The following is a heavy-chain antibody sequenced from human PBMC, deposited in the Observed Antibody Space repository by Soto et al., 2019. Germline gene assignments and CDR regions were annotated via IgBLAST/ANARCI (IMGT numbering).Heavy chain of an antibody. V-gene: IGHV3-33*01. CDR3: ASGTYGWAVGGFDY. CDR1: GFTFSSYG. Sequence: GGSLRLSCAASGFTFSSYGMHWVRQAPGKGLEWVAVIWYDGSNKYYADSVKGRFTISRDNSKNTLYLQMNRLRAEDTAVYYCASGTYGWAVGGFDYWGQGTLVTVSS. CDR2: IWYDGSNK. J-gene: IGHJ4*02. D-gene: IGHD6-19*01.